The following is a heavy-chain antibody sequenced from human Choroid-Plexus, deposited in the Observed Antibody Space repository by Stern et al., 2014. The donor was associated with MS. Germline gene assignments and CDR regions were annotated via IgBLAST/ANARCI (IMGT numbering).Heavy chain of an antibody. CDR3: AKDRQYLTYFFDH. J-gene: IGHJ5*02. CDR1: GFTFGSCA. D-gene: IGHD2/OR15-2a*01. V-gene: IGHV3-30*18. CDR2: VSYDGSNK. Sequence: VQLVESGGGVVQPGRPLRLSWVASGFTFGSCAMHWVSQAPGKGLEWVAGVSYDGSNKYYADSGKGRFTISRDNSQNTLYMQMSSLRPEDTAVYYCAKDRQYLTYFFDHWGQGSLVTVSS.